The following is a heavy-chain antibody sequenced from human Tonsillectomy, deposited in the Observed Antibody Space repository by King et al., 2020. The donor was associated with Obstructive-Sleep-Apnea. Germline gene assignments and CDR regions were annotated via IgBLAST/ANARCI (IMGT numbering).Heavy chain of an antibody. CDR3: ARGRDVYYYDTSGAKYGMDV. Sequence: QLQESGPGLLKPSETLSLTCTVSGYSIIGGYYWGWIRQPPGKGLEWIGGIHHSGSTTYKPSLKSRVTISIDTSTNQFSLRLSSVTAADTAVYYWARGRDVYYYDTSGAKYGMDVWGQGTTVTVSS. D-gene: IGHD3-22*01. V-gene: IGHV4-38-2*02. CDR1: GYSIIGGYY. CDR2: IHHSGST. J-gene: IGHJ6*02.